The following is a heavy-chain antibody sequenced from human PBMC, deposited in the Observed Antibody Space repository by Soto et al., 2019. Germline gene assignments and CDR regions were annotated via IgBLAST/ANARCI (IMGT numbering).Heavy chain of an antibody. Sequence: SETLSLTCTVSGGSSSNYYVTWIRQPPGKGLEWIGFIYYSGGTKYNTSLEGRLTMSVDTSKNQFSLKLRFVTAADTAMYYCTRSPLTTPGTLEVWGRGALVTVSS. CDR3: TRSPLTTPGTLEV. J-gene: IGHJ4*02. CDR2: IYYSGGT. D-gene: IGHD3-9*01. V-gene: IGHV4-59*08. CDR1: GGSSSNYY.